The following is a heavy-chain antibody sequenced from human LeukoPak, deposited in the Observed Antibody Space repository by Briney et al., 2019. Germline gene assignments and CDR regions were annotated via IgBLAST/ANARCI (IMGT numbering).Heavy chain of an antibody. D-gene: IGHD2-21*01. Sequence: GGSPRLSCAASGFTFTSYWMSWVRQAPGKGLEWVANIKEDGSEKYYVDPVKGRFTISRDNTKNSLYLQMSSLRAEDTAVYYCASPPVAPCGQGTLVTVSS. J-gene: IGHJ5*02. CDR1: GFTFTSYW. V-gene: IGHV3-7*01. CDR3: ASPPVAP. CDR2: IKEDGSEK.